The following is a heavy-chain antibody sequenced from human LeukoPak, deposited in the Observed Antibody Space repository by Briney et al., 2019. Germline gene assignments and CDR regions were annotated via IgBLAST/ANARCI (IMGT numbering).Heavy chain of an antibody. CDR1: GFTVSSNY. CDR3: ATSQLWDWFFDY. Sequence: GGSLRLSCAASGFTVSSNYMSWVRQAPGKGLEWVSVIYSGGSTYYADSVKGRFTISRDNAKNSLYLQMNSLRAEDTAVYYCATSQLWDWFFDYWGQGTLVTVSS. CDR2: IYSGGST. D-gene: IGHD5-18*01. V-gene: IGHV3-53*01. J-gene: IGHJ4*02.